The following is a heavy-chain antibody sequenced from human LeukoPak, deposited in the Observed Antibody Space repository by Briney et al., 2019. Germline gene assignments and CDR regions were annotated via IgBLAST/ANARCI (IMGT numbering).Heavy chain of an antibody. V-gene: IGHV1-18*01. CDR1: GYTFTSFA. D-gene: IGHD5-12*01. CDR2: ISAYNGNT. Sequence: ASVKVACKASGYTFTSFAISWVRQAPGQGLEWMGWISAYNGNTNYAQKLQGRVTMTTDTSTSTAYMELRSLRSDDTAVYYCARDGVSGATTNYYYYYGMDVWGQGTTVTVSS. J-gene: IGHJ6*02. CDR3: ARDGVSGATTNYYYYYGMDV.